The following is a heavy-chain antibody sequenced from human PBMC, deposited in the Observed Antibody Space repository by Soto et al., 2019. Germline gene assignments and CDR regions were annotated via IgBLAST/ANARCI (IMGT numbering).Heavy chain of an antibody. Sequence: GGSLRLSCAASGFTFSDYYMSWIRQAPGKGLEWVSYISSSGSTIYYADSVKGRFTISRDNAKNSLYLQMNSLRAEDTAVYYCAKSNCSSTSCYAFDIWGQGTMVTVSS. J-gene: IGHJ3*02. V-gene: IGHV3-11*01. D-gene: IGHD2-2*01. CDR1: GFTFSDYY. CDR2: ISSSGSTI. CDR3: AKSNCSSTSCYAFDI.